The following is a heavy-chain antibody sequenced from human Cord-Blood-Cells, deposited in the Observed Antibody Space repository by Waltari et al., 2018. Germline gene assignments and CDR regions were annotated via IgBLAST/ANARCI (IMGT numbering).Heavy chain of an antibody. V-gene: IGHV4-34*01. D-gene: IGHD4-17*01. Sequence: QVQLQQWGAGLLKPSETLSITCAVYGGSFSGYYWSWIRQPPGKGLEWIGEINHSGSTNYNPSLKSRVTISVDTSKNQFSLKLSSVTAADTAVYYCAREKGLDYGDYYFDYWGQGTLVTVSS. CDR3: AREKGLDYGDYYFDY. CDR1: GGSFSGYY. CDR2: INHSGST. J-gene: IGHJ4*02.